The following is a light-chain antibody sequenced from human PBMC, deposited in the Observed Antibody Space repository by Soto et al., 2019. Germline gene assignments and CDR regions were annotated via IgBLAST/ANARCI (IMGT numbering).Light chain of an antibody. J-gene: IGLJ2*01. CDR2: EVS. V-gene: IGLV2-14*01. CDR3: SSYTSSSTLV. Sequence: QSALTQPASVSGSPGQSITISCTGTSSDVGDYNYVSWFQQHPGKAPKLMIYEVSSRPSEVSNRFSGSKSGNTASLTISGLQAEDEADYYCSSYTSSSTLVFGGGTKLTVL. CDR1: SSDVGDYNY.